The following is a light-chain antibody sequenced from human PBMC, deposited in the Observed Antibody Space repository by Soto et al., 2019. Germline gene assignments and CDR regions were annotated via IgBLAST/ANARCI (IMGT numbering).Light chain of an antibody. V-gene: IGLV2-14*01. CDR1: SSDVGGYNY. CDR2: EVS. Sequence: QSALTQPASVSGSPGQSITISRTGTSSDVGGYNYVSWYQQHPGKAPKLMTYEVSNRPSGVSNRFSGSKSGNTASLTISGLQAEDEADYYCSSYTSSSTLSYVFGTGTKVTVL. CDR3: SSYTSSSTLSYV. J-gene: IGLJ1*01.